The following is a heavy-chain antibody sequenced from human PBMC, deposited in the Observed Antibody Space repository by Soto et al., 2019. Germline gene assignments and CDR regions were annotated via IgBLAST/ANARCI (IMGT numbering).Heavy chain of an antibody. J-gene: IGHJ3*02. CDR3: ARDLGQLEPAAVNSDAFDI. V-gene: IGHV4-4*02. Sequence: SETLSLTCAVSSGSISSSNWWSWVRQPPGKGLEWIGEIYHSGSTNYNPSLKSRVTISVDKSKNQFSLKLSSVTAADTAVYYCARDLGQLEPAAVNSDAFDIRGQRTLVTVSS. CDR1: SGSISSSNW. D-gene: IGHD1-1*01. CDR2: IYHSGST.